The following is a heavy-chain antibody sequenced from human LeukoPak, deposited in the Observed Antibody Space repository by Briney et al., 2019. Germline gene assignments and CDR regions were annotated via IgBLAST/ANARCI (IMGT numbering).Heavy chain of an antibody. CDR3: ARDAKRRAYYYDSSGPY. V-gene: IGHV3-11*04. CDR2: ISSSGSTI. J-gene: IGHJ4*02. CDR1: GFTFSDYY. Sequence: GGSLRLSCAASGFTFSDYYMSWIRQAPGKGLEWVSYISSSGSTIYYADSVKGRFTISRDNSKNTLYLQMNSLRAEDTAVYYCARDAKRRAYYYDSSGPYWGQGTLVTVSS. D-gene: IGHD3-22*01.